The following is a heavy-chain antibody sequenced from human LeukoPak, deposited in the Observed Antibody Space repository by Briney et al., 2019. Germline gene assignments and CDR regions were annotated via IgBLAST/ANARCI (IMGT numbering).Heavy chain of an antibody. CDR2: ISAYNGNT. CDR1: GYTFTSYG. V-gene: IGHV1-18*01. J-gene: IGHJ3*02. D-gene: IGHD3-22*01. Sequence: ASVKVSCKASGYTFTSYGISWVRQPPGQGLEWMGWISAYNGNTNYAQKLQGRVTMTTDTSTSTAYMELRGLRSDDTAVYYCARDSKYYASSAYYDAFDIWGQGTMVTVSS. CDR3: ARDSKYYASSAYYDAFDI.